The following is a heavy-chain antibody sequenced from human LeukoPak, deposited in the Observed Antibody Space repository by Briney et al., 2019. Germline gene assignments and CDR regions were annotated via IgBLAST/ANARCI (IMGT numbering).Heavy chain of an antibody. J-gene: IGHJ4*02. CDR1: GYSFNTYG. CDR2: IYPGDSDT. CDR3: ARVDFSSSSFGL. V-gene: IGHV5-51*01. Sequence: GESLKISCKASGYSFNTYGIGWERQMPGKGLEWMAIIYPGDSDTRYSPSFQGQVTISADKSISTTYLQWSSLKASDTAMFYCARVDFSSSSFGLWGQGTLVTVSS. D-gene: IGHD6-6*01.